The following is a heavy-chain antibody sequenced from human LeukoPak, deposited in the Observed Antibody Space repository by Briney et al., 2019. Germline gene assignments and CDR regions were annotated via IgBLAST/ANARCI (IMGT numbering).Heavy chain of an antibody. CDR1: GFTFSSYW. CDR3: ARDKGIKGSCYSVCGWFDP. V-gene: IGHV3-7*01. J-gene: IGHJ5*02. D-gene: IGHD2-15*01. Sequence: PGGSLRLSCAASGFTFSSYWMSWVRQAPGKGLEWVANIKQDGSEKYYVDSVKGRFTISRDNAKNSLYLQVNSLRAEDTAVYYCARDKGIKGSCYSVCGWFDPWGQGTLVTVSS. CDR2: IKQDGSEK.